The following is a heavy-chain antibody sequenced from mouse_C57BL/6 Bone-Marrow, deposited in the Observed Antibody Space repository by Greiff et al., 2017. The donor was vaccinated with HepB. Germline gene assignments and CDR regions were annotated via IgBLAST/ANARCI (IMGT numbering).Heavy chain of an antibody. CDR3: ASDDYDGGLPY. J-gene: IGHJ3*01. D-gene: IGHD2-4*01. CDR2: IHPNSGST. Sequence: QVHVKQSGAELVKPGASVKLSCKASGYTFTSYWMHWVKQRPGQGLEWIGMIHPNSGSTNYNEKFKSKATLTVDKSSSTAYMQLSSLTSEDSAVYYCASDDYDGGLPYWGQGTLVTVSA. V-gene: IGHV1-64*01. CDR1: GYTFTSYW.